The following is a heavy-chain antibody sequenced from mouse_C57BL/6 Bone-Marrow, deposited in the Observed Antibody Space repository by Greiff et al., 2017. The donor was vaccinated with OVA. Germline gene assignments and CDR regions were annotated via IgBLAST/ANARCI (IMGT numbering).Heavy chain of an antibody. CDR1: GYTFTEYT. Sequence: VKVVESGPELVKPGASVKLSCKASGYTFTEYTIHWVKQRSGQGLEWIGWFYPGSGSIKYNEKFKDKATLTADKSSSTVYMELSRLTSEDSAVYFCARHEDRGNLLPYFDYWGQGTTLTVSS. D-gene: IGHD1-1*01. V-gene: IGHV1-62-2*01. CDR2: FYPGSGSI. J-gene: IGHJ2*01. CDR3: ARHEDRGNLLPYFDY.